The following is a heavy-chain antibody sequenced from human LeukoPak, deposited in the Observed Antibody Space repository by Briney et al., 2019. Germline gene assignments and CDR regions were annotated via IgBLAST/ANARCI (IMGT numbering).Heavy chain of an antibody. D-gene: IGHD3-3*01. CDR2: INPNSGGT. CDR1: GFTFSGYY. V-gene: IGHV1-2*02. CDR3: ARGSLVYDFWSGYLGSILDV. J-gene: IGHJ6*04. Sequence: ASVKVSCKASGFTFSGYYMHWVRQAPGQGFEWMGWINPNSGGTNFAQKFQGRVTITRNTSISTAYMELSSLRSEDTAVYYCARGSLVYDFWSGYLGSILDVWGKGTTVTVSS.